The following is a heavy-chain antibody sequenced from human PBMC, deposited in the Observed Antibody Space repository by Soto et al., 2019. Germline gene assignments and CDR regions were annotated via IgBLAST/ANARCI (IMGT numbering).Heavy chain of an antibody. CDR3: ARAVDYYDSSGYYTHEYFHH. V-gene: IGHV1-18*01. J-gene: IGHJ1*01. D-gene: IGHD3-22*01. Sequence: QVQLVQSGAEVKKPGASVKVSCKASGYTFTSYGISWVRQAPGQGLEWMGWISAYNGNTNYAQKIQGRVTMTTDTSTSTAYMELRSLSSDDTAVYYCARAVDYYDSSGYYTHEYFHHWGEGTLVTVSS. CDR2: ISAYNGNT. CDR1: GYTFTSYG.